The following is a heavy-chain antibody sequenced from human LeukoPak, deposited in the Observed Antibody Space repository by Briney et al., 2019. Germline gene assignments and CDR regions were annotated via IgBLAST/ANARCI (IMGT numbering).Heavy chain of an antibody. CDR1: GFSLSTSGVG. D-gene: IGHD3-22*01. Sequence: SGPTLLKPTQTLTLTCTFSGFSLSTSGVGVGWIRQPPGKALEWLALIYWDDDKRYSPSLKSRLTITKDTSKNQVVLTMTNMDRVDTATYYCAHRRNCYNSSALDYWGQGTLVTVSS. CDR2: IYWDDDK. J-gene: IGHJ4*02. CDR3: AHRRNCYNSSALDY. V-gene: IGHV2-5*02.